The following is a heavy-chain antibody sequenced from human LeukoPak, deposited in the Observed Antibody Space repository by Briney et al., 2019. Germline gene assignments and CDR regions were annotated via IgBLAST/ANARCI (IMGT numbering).Heavy chain of an antibody. CDR2: VKSDGSVT. J-gene: IGHJ4*02. CDR1: GFTFSSYW. Sequence: PGGSLRLSCAASGFTFSSYWMHWVRQAPGKGLVWVSRVKSDGSVTNYADSVKGRFTISRDNAKNTLYLQMNSLRAEDTAVYYCVMFSYVSGTTISWGQGTLVTVSS. D-gene: IGHD1-20*01. CDR3: VMFSYVSGTTIS. V-gene: IGHV3-74*01.